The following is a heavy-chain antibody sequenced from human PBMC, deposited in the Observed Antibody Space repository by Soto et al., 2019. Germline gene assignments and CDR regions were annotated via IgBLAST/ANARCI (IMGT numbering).Heavy chain of an antibody. CDR3: AKGRGILDYYYYYMDV. J-gene: IGHJ6*03. CDR2: ISWNSGSI. Sequence: GGSLRLSCAASGFTFDDYAMHWVRQAPGKGLEWVSGISWNSGSIGYADSVKGRFTISRDNAKNSLYLQMNSLRAEDTALYYCAKGRGILDYYYYYMDVWGKGTTVTVSS. V-gene: IGHV3-9*01. D-gene: IGHD3-3*01. CDR1: GFTFDDYA.